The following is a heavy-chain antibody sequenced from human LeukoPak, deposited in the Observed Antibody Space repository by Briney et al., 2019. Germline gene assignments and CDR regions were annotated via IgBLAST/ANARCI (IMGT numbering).Heavy chain of an antibody. D-gene: IGHD2-15*01. CDR2: INTEGSST. V-gene: IGHV3-74*01. CDR1: GSTFSRYW. CDR3: ARAGGGNLNFDY. Sequence: GGSLRLSCAASGSTFSRYWMHWVRQAPGKGLVWVSRINTEGSSTTYADSVKGRFTISRDNAKNTLFLQMNSLRAEDTALYYCARAGGGNLNFDYWGQGTLVTVSS. J-gene: IGHJ4*02.